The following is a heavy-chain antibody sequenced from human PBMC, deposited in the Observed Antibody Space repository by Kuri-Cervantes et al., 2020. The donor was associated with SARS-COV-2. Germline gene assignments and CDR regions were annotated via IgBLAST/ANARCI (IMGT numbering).Heavy chain of an antibody. CDR1: GFTVSANY. Sequence: GGSLRLSCAASGFTVSANYMTWVRQAPGMGLEWVSSISSGSDYIYYVDSVKGRFTVSRDNAENLLYLQMNSLGVGDTAVYYCGRHRGYCSGGGCYSTGFSFDYWGQGALVTVSS. CDR2: ISSGSDYI. D-gene: IGHD2-15*01. J-gene: IGHJ4*02. CDR3: GRHRGYCSGGGCYSTGFSFDY. V-gene: IGHV3-21*01.